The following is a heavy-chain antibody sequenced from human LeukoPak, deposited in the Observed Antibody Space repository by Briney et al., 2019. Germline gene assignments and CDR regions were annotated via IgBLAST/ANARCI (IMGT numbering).Heavy chain of an antibody. CDR2: INPNSGGT. CDR1: GYTFTGYY. CDR3: ARLGTYSSGWPILGY. V-gene: IGHV1-2*02. D-gene: IGHD6-19*01. J-gene: IGHJ4*02. Sequence: ASVKVSCKASGYTFTGYYMHWVRQAPGQGLEWMGWINPNSGGTNYAQKFQGRVTMTRNTSISTAYMELSSLRSEDTAVYYCARLGTYSSGWPILGYWGQGTLVTVSS.